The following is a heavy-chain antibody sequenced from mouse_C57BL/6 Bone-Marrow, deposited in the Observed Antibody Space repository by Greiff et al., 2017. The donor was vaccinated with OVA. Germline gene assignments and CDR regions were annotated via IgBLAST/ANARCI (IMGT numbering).Heavy chain of an antibody. Sequence: EVQLQQPGAELVKPGASVKVSCKASGYTFTSYWMHWVKQRPGQGLEWIGYINPNNGGTSYNQKFKGKATLTVNKSSSTAYMELRSLTSEDSAVYYCARMFDGFAWFAYWGQGTLVTVSA. CDR1: GYTFTSYW. J-gene: IGHJ3*01. CDR2: INPNNGGT. V-gene: IGHV1-22*01. D-gene: IGHD2-3*01. CDR3: ARMFDGFAWFAY.